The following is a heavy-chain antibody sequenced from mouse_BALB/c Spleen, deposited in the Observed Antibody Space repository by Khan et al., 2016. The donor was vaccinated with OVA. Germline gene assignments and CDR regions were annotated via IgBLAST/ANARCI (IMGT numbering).Heavy chain of an antibody. CDR3: ARAYYGNDYYAMDY. Sequence: EVELVESGGDLVKPGGSLKVSCAASGFTFSTYGMSWVRQTPDKRLEWVATISSGGRYTYFPDSVKGRFTISRDNAKNTLYLQMTSLKSEDTAMYYCARAYYGNDYYAMDYWGQGTSVTVSS. CDR2: ISSGGRYT. CDR1: GFTFSTYG. V-gene: IGHV5-6*01. J-gene: IGHJ4*01. D-gene: IGHD2-10*01.